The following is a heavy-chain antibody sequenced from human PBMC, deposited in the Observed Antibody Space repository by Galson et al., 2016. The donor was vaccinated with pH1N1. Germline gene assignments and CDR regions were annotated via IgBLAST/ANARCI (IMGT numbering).Heavy chain of an antibody. J-gene: IGHJ6*02. CDR2: ISYSGTT. Sequence: ETLFLTCTVSGGSVSTTDNYWSWIRQAPGKGLEWIGYISYSGTTSYNPSLKTRVTISVDTSKNQFSLKLSSVTAADTALYYCARDRAFIVVGEGWYYYYGLDVWGQGTTVTVSS. CDR1: GGSVSTTDNY. D-gene: IGHD3-22*01. V-gene: IGHV4-61*08. CDR3: ARDRAFIVVGEGWYYYYGLDV.